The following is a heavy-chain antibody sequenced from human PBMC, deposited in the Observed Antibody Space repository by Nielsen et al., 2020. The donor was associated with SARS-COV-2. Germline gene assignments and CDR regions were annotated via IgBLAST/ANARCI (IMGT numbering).Heavy chain of an antibody. V-gene: IGHV3-7*03. J-gene: IGHJ4*02. D-gene: IGHD6-6*01. CDR1: GFTFSSYG. Sequence: GESLKISCAASGFTFSSYGMHWVRQAPGKGLEWVANIKQDGSEKYYVDSVKGRFTISRDNAKNSLYLQMNSLRAEDTAVYYCARWRSSSNRFDYWGQGTLVTVSS. CDR2: IKQDGSEK. CDR3: ARWRSSSNRFDY.